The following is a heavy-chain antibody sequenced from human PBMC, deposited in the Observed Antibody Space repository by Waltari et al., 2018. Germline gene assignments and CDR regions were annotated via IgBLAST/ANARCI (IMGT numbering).Heavy chain of an antibody. Sequence: EVQLLDSGGGLVQPGGSLRLSCAASGFPFRSYVMLWVRQAPGKGLEWVSTIGASGDIYYADSVKGRFTISRDNSKNTLYLQMNSLRADDTAIYFCAKDLDGALAGDYWGQGTLVTVSS. CDR3: AKDLDGALAGDY. J-gene: IGHJ4*02. CDR2: IGASGDI. CDR1: GFPFRSYV. V-gene: IGHV3-23*01. D-gene: IGHD6-19*01.